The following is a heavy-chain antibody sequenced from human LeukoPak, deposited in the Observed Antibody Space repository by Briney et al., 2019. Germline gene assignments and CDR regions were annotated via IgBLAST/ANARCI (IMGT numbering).Heavy chain of an antibody. V-gene: IGHV1-2*02. J-gene: IGHJ3*02. CDR1: GDTFTGYY. CDR2: INPNSGGT. CDR3: ARDTRYYYDSSAYYRSDAFDI. D-gene: IGHD3-22*01. Sequence: ASVKVSCKASGDTFTGYYIHWVRQAPGQGLEWMGWINPNSGGTNYAQKFQGRVTMTRDTSISTAYMELSRLRSDDAAVYYCARDTRYYYDSSAYYRSDAFDIWGQGTMVTVSS.